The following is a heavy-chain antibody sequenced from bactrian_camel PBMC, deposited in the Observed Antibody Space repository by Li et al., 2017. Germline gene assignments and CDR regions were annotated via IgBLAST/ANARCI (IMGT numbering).Heavy chain of an antibody. V-gene: IGHV3S31*01. D-gene: IGHD3*01. J-gene: IGHJ4*01. Sequence: VQLVESGGGLVQPGGSLRLSCAASGFTFRNYAMMWVRSAPGKGPEWIAGINVHGDIIYTADSMKGRFTISRDNAKNTLYLQLDSLNTEDTAMYYCARAAIDSCSGAWCDGPGYWGQGTQVTVS. CDR1: GFTFRNYA. CDR2: INVHGDII. CDR3: ARAAIDSCSGAWCDGPGY.